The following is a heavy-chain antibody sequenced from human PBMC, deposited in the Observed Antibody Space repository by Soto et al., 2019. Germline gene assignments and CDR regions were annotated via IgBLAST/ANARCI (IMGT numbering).Heavy chain of an antibody. CDR3: ARGGYSSTWSNLLDRSGLDV. Sequence: QVQLVQSGAEAKKPGSSVKVSCKTSGGTFSSYAISWVRQAPGQGLEWMGGIVPLFRTTNYAQKFQGRVTNTADTSTYTGYMELSGLRSGDTAVYYCARGGYSSTWSNLLDRSGLDVWGQGTTVTVSS. V-gene: IGHV1-69*06. D-gene: IGHD6-13*01. CDR2: IVPLFRTT. J-gene: IGHJ6*02. CDR1: GGTFSSYA.